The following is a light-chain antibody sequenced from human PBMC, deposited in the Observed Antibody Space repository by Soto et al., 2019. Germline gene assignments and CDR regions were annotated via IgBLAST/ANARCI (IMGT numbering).Light chain of an antibody. Sequence: LTQPPSASWSPGQSVTISCTGTSSDVGNYYYVSWYQQHPGKAPKLMIYEVSKRPSGVPDRFSGSKSGNTASLTVSGLQAEDEADYYCSSYAGSNNPYVFGTGTKVTVL. V-gene: IGLV2-8*01. CDR2: EVS. CDR1: SSDVGNYYY. J-gene: IGLJ1*01. CDR3: SSYAGSNNPYV.